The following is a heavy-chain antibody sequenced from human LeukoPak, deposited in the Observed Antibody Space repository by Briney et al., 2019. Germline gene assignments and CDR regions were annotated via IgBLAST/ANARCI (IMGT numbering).Heavy chain of an antibody. J-gene: IGHJ5*02. Sequence: VASVKVSCKASGYTFTGYYMHWVRQAPGQGLEWMGWINPNSGGTNYAQKFQGRDTMTRDTSISTAYMELSRLRSDDTAVYYCARERGVLIVAVPAAGWFDPWGQGTLVTVSS. CDR1: GYTFTGYY. D-gene: IGHD2-2*01. CDR2: INPNSGGT. V-gene: IGHV1-2*02. CDR3: ARERGVLIVAVPAAGWFDP.